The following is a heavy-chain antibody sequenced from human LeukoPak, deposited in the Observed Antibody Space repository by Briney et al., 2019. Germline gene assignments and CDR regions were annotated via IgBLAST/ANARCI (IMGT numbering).Heavy chain of an antibody. V-gene: IGHV1-18*01. CDR1: GYTFTNYA. D-gene: IGHD2-2*01. Sequence: ASVKVSCKASGYTFTNYAISWVRQAPGQGLEWMGWISAYNGNTKYTQKFQGRVTMTRDTSTSTAYMELRSLRSDDTAIYYCARGPIIDIVVIPAAADYYHMDVWGKGTTVTVSS. J-gene: IGHJ6*03. CDR2: ISAYNGNT. CDR3: ARGPIIDIVVIPAAADYYHMDV.